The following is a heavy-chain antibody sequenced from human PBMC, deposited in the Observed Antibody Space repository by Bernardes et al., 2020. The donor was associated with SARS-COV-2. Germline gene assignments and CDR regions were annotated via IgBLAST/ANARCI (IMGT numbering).Heavy chain of an antibody. CDR1: GFSLSTSGAG. CDR2: IYWDDDK. CDR3: AQSHDSSAWAY. Sequence: PTLVKPTQTLTLTCAFSGFSLSTSGAGVGWIRQPPGKALHWLAVIYWDDDKYYRPSLKNRLTITKDTSKNPVVLIMTNMDPVDTATYFCAQSHDSSAWAYWCQGTLVTVSP. V-gene: IGHV2-5*02. J-gene: IGHJ4*02. D-gene: IGHD3-22*01.